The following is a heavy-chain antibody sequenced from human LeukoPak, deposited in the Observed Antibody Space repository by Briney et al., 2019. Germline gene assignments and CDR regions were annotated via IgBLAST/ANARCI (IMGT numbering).Heavy chain of an antibody. J-gene: IGHJ3*02. CDR2: IYSGGST. CDR1: GFTVSSNY. Sequence: GGSLRLSCAASGFTVSSNYMSWVRQAPGKGLEGVSVIYSGGSTYYADSVKGRFTISRDNSKNTLYLQMNSLRAEDTAVYYCARDRGRSGSYFPDAFDIWGQGTMVTVSS. V-gene: IGHV3-53*01. CDR3: ARDRGRSGSYFPDAFDI. D-gene: IGHD1-26*01.